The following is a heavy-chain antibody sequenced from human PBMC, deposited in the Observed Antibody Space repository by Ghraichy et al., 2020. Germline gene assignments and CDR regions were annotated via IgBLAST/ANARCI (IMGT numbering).Heavy chain of an antibody. CDR2: MNPNSGNT. Sequence: VSCKASGYTFTSYDINWVRQATGQGLEWMGWMNPNSGNTGYAQKFQGRVTMTRNTSISTAYMELSSLRSEDTAVYYCARGGLDKIYYYYGMDVWGQGTTVIVSS. CDR3: ARGGLDKIYYYYGMDV. CDR1: GYTFTSYD. V-gene: IGHV1-8*01. J-gene: IGHJ6*02.